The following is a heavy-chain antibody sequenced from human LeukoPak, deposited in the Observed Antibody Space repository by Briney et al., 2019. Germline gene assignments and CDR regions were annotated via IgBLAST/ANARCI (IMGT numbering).Heavy chain of an antibody. J-gene: IGHJ4*02. V-gene: IGHV1-2*02. CDR1: GYTFTGYY. D-gene: IGHD6-19*01. CDR3: ARVESSGWSFDY. CDR2: ISPNSGGT. Sequence: ASVKVSCKASGYTFTGYYMHWVRQAPGQGLEWMGWISPNSGGTNYAQKFQGRVTMTRDTSISTAYMELSRLRSDDTAVYYCARVESSGWSFDYWGQGTLVTVSS.